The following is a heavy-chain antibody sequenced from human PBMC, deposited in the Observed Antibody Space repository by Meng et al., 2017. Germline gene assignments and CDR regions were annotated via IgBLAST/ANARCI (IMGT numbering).Heavy chain of an antibody. D-gene: IGHD3-22*01. CDR3: AREGGTPSPRNYYDSSGYYRLYYFDY. J-gene: IGHJ4*03. Sequence: ASVKVSCKASGYTFTSYYMHWVRQAPGQGLEWMGIINPSGGSTSYAQKFQGRVTMTRDTSTSTVYMELSSLRSEDTAVYYCAREGGTPSPRNYYDSSGYYRLYYFDYWGQGTTVTVSS. CDR1: GYTFTSYY. V-gene: IGHV1-46*01. CDR2: INPSGGST.